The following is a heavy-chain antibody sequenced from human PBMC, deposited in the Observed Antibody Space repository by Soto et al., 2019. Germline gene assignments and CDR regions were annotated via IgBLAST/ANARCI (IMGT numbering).Heavy chain of an antibody. V-gene: IGHV4-39*01. CDR3: AMDTAMEQGY. J-gene: IGHJ4*02. CDR2: IYYSGST. Sequence: PSETLSLTCTVSGGSISSSSYYWGWIRQRPGKGLEWIGSIYYSGSTYYNPSLKSRVTISVDTSKNQFSLKLSSVTAADTAVYYCAMDTAMEQGYWGQGTLVTVSS. CDR1: GGSISSSSYY. D-gene: IGHD5-18*01.